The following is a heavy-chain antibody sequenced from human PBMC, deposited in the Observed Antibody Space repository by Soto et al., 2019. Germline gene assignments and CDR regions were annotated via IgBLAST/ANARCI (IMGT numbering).Heavy chain of an antibody. D-gene: IGHD3-10*02. V-gene: IGHV4-39*01. CDR2: IYYSGST. CDR3: VKAKYGRRDVPSVSAFLLNRSSDL. J-gene: IGHJ2*01. Sequence: QPPGKGLEWIGSIYYSGSTYYNPSLKSRVTISVDTSKNQFSLKLSSVTAADTAVYFFVKAKYGRRDVPSVSAFLLNRSSDL.